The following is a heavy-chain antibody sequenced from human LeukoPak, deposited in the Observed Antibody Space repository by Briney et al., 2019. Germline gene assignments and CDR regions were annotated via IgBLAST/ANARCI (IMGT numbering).Heavy chain of an antibody. CDR3: AIRSYYDTRGYYYFDY. CDR2: IYPADSDS. Sequence: GESLKISCKGSGYTFSNYWIAWVRQMPGKGLEWMGIIYPADSDSRYSPSFQGQVTISVDRSINTAYLQWSSLKASDTAMYYCAIRSYYDTRGYYYFDYWGQGTLVTVSS. D-gene: IGHD3-22*01. J-gene: IGHJ4*02. V-gene: IGHV5-51*01. CDR1: GYTFSNYW.